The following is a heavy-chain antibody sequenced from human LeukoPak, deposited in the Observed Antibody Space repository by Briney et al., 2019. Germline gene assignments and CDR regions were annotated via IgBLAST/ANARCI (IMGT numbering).Heavy chain of an antibody. CDR2: IYTSGST. D-gene: IGHD3-3*01. V-gene: IGHV4-61*02. J-gene: IGHJ4*02. Sequence: SQTLSLTCTVSGGSISSGSYYWSWIRPPAGKGLEWFGRIYTSGSTNYNPSLKSRVTISVDSSKNQFSLKLSSVTAADTAVYYCARTQYDFRSGKYYFDYWGQGTLVTVSS. CDR1: GGSISSGSYY. CDR3: ARTQYDFRSGKYYFDY.